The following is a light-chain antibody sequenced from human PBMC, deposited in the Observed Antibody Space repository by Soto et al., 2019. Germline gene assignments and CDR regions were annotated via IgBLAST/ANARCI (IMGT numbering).Light chain of an antibody. CDR1: QTISTY. J-gene: IGKJ2*01. V-gene: IGKV1-39*01. CDR2: AAS. Sequence: DIQMTQSPSSLSASVGDRITITCRASQTISTYLNWYQQKPGKAPKLLIYAASSLRSGVPSRFSGSGSGTDVNLTISSLQPEDFATYYCQQSYSTPYTFGQGTKLEIK. CDR3: QQSYSTPYT.